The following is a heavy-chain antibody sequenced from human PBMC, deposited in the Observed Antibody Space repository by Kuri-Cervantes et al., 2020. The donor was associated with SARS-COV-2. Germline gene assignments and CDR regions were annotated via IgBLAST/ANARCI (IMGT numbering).Heavy chain of an antibody. CDR3: ATGAANSYMDV. Sequence: GESLKISCGPSGFSLTNYAIHWVRQAPGKGLEWVSVIWYDGKNEYYAGSVKGRFNISRDTSKNTVSLHMNSLRAEDTAMYYCATGAANSYMDVWGGGTTVTVSS. V-gene: IGHV3-33*08. J-gene: IGHJ6*03. D-gene: IGHD3-10*01. CDR2: IWYDGKNE. CDR1: GFSLTNYA.